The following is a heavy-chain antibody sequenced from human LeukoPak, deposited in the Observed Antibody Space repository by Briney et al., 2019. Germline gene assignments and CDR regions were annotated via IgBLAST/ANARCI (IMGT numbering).Heavy chain of an antibody. Sequence: SETLSLTRTVSSGSISSSSSYWGWIRQPPGKGLEWIGSIFYRGSTYYNPSLKSRVTISIDTSKNQFSLKLGSVTAADTAVYYCARHKSWWELHAFDIWGQGTLVTVSS. CDR2: IFYRGST. J-gene: IGHJ3*02. CDR3: ARHKSWWELHAFDI. CDR1: SGSISSSSSY. V-gene: IGHV4-39*01. D-gene: IGHD4-23*01.